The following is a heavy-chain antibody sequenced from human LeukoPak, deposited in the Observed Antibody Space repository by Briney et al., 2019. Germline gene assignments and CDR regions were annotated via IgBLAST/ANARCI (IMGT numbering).Heavy chain of an antibody. V-gene: IGHV3-30*18. D-gene: IGHD3-16*01. CDR2: ISYDGSNK. J-gene: IGHJ4*02. Sequence: PGRSLRLSCAASGFTFSSYGMHWVRQAPGKGLEWVAVISYDGSNKYYADSVKGRFTISRDNSKNTLYLQMNSLRAEDTAVYYCAKAPNEYVWGVDYWGQGTLVTVSS. CDR3: AKAPNEYVWGVDY. CDR1: GFTFSSYG.